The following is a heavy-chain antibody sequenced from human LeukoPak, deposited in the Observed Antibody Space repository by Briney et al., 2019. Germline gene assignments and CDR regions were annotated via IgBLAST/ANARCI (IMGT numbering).Heavy chain of an antibody. D-gene: IGHD2-15*01. V-gene: IGHV1-2*02. J-gene: IGHJ6*03. CDR1: GYTFTGYY. CDR2: INPNSGGT. Sequence: ASVKVSCKASGYTFTGYYMHWVRQAPGQGLEWMGWINPNSGGTNYAQKFQGRVTMTRDTSISIAYMELSRLRSDDTAVYYCARGVGPTPHYMDVWGKGTTVTVSS. CDR3: ARGVGPTPHYMDV.